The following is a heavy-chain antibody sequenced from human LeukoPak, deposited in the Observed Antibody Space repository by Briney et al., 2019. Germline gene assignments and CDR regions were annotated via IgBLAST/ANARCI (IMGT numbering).Heavy chain of an antibody. V-gene: IGHV3-73*01. J-gene: IGHJ5*02. D-gene: IGHD1-26*01. CDR1: GFTFSTFW. CDR2: IDRPAKSYAT. CDR3: TRDRGTYNWLDP. Sequence: GGSLRLSCAASGFTFSTFWMHWVRQASGKGLEWVGLIDRPAKSYATAYGASVGGRFTISRDDSKNTAYLQMDSLKTEDTALYYCTRDRGTYNWLDPWGQGTLVTVSS.